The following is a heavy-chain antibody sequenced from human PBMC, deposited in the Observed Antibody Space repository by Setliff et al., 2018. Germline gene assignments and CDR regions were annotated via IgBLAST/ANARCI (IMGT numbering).Heavy chain of an antibody. D-gene: IGHD5-18*01. V-gene: IGHV1-69*05. CDR2: TVPSFGST. J-gene: IGHJ6*03. Sequence: GASVKVSCKASGGTFISFGISWVRQAPGQGLEWMGGTVPSFGSTNYAQKFQDRVTIITDESTSTAYMELSSLRTEDTAVYYCAREGVDTRSSTDYRYYMDVWGKGTTVTVSS. CDR1: GGTFISFG. CDR3: AREGVDTRSSTDYRYYMDV.